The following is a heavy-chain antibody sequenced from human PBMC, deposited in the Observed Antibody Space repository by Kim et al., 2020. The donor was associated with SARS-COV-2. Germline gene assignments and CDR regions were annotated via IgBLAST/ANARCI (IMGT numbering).Heavy chain of an antibody. CDR3: ASPTSSRFNWHMEYFQH. Sequence: SVKVSCKASGGTFSSYAISWVRQAPGQGLEWMGGIIPIFGTANYAQKFQGRVTITADESTSTAYMELSSLRSEDTAVYYCASPTSSRFNWHMEYFQHWGQGTLVTVSS. V-gene: IGHV1-69*13. J-gene: IGHJ1*01. D-gene: IGHD6-13*01. CDR1: GGTFSSYA. CDR2: IIPIFGTA.